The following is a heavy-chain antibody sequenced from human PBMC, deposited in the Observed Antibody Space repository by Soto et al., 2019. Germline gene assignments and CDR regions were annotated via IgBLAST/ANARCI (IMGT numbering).Heavy chain of an antibody. CDR3: SRVGGSTWH. D-gene: IGHD1-26*01. CDR2: VSGRGGST. J-gene: IGHJ4*02. Sequence: GGSLRLSCTASGFTFNHYAMSWVRQAPGKGLEWVSAVSGRGGSTNYADFVKGRFTISRDNAKNTLYLQMNSLRVEDTAVYYCSRVGGSTWHWGQGTLVTVPS. CDR1: GFTFNHYA. V-gene: IGHV3-23*01.